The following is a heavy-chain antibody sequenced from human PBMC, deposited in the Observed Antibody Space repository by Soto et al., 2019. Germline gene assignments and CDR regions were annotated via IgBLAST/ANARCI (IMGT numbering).Heavy chain of an antibody. D-gene: IGHD6-13*01. Sequence: PGGSLRLSCSASGFSFSAYWMHWVRQVPGKGLEWVSRIGDDGTLTTYADAVKGRFIISRDNAKNTLFLQMDSLRPEDTAVYHCARARSPSSSWYKWAFAPWGPGTQVTVSS. CDR3: ARARSPSSSWYKWAFAP. J-gene: IGHJ5*02. V-gene: IGHV3-74*01. CDR2: IGDDGTLT. CDR1: GFSFSAYW.